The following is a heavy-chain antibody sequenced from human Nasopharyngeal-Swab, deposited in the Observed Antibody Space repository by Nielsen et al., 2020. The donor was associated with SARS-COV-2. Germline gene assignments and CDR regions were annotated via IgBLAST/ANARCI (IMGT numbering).Heavy chain of an antibody. V-gene: IGHV3-21*01. CDR1: GFTFSNYN. Sequence: GGSLRLSCAASGFTFSNYNFNWVRQAPGKGLEWVSSISSSSSYIYYADSVKGRFTISRDNAKNSLYLQMNSLRAKDTAVYYWARDGLDYDFWSAYFMDVWGQGTTVTVSS. J-gene: IGHJ6*02. D-gene: IGHD3-3*01. CDR3: ARDGLDYDFWSAYFMDV. CDR2: ISSSSSYI.